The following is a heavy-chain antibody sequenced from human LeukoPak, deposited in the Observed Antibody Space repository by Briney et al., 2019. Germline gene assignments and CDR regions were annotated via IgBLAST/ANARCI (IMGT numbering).Heavy chain of an antibody. CDR1: GGSFSGYY. Sequence: SETLSLTCAVYGGSFSGYYWSWIRQPPGKGLEWIGEINHSGSTNYNPSLKSRVTISVDTPQNQFSLKLSAVTPADTAVYYCATDYYPSPNAEYYYYYGMDVWGQGTTVTVSS. V-gene: IGHV4-34*01. D-gene: IGHD3-10*01. CDR3: ATDYYPSPNAEYYYYYGMDV. J-gene: IGHJ6*02. CDR2: INHSGST.